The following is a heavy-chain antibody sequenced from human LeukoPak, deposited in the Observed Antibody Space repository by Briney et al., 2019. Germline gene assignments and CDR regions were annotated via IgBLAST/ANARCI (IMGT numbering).Heavy chain of an antibody. CDR1: GFSFSSYW. J-gene: IGHJ4*02. D-gene: IGHD5-18*01. Sequence: GGSLRLSCAASGFSFSSYWMSWVRQAPGKGLEWVANIKEDGGEKHYVDSVKGRFTISRDNSKNTLYLQMNSLRAEDTAVYYCAKDWRRGYSYGFDYWGQGTLVTVSS. V-gene: IGHV3-7*03. CDR3: AKDWRRGYSYGFDY. CDR2: IKEDGGEK.